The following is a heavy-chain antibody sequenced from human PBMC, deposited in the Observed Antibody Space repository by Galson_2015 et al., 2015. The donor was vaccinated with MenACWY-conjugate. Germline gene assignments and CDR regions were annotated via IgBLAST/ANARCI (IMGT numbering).Heavy chain of an antibody. D-gene: IGHD6-19*01. CDR3: AHKGWSAAFDI. J-gene: IGHJ3*02. V-gene: IGHV2-5*02. CDR1: GFSLSTRGVG. CDR2: VYWDDDK. Sequence: PALVKPTQTLTLTCAFSGFSLSTRGVGVGWIRQPPGKALEWLALVYWDDDKRYSPSLKSRLTITKDTSKNRVVLSMTDLHPLDTATYYGAHKGWSAAFDIWGQGTLVTVSS.